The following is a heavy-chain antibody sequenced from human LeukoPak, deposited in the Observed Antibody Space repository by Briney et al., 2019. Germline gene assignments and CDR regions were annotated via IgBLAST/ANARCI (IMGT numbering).Heavy chain of an antibody. CDR2: ISGSGGNT. CDR3: AKDRDNAYEYGGVDP. D-gene: IGHD5-12*01. J-gene: IGHJ5*02. Sequence: TGGSLRLSCAASGFTFNNYAMSWVRQAPGKGLEWVSAISGSGGNTYYADSVRGRFAISRDNSKDTLYLQMNSLRAEDMAIYFCAKDRDNAYEYGGVDPWGQGTLVTVSS. V-gene: IGHV3-23*01. CDR1: GFTFNNYA.